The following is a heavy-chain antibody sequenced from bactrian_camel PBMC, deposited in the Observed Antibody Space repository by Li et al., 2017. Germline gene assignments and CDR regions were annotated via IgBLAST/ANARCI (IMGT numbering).Heavy chain of an antibody. CDR2: IDSDGST. J-gene: IGHJ4*01. CDR1: EYSYRRFV. CDR3: AALTPSRKEKIDVVVTLSGYEYDY. D-gene: IGHD2*01. Sequence: HVQLVESGGGSVQAGESLRLSCAASEYSYRRFVYSVYMAWFRQAPGTEREGVAGIDSDGSTRYADSVKGRFTISKDNAKNTLYLQMNSLKPEDTAMYYCAALTPSRKEKIDVVVTLSGYEYDYWGQGTQVTVS. V-gene: IGHV3S55*01.